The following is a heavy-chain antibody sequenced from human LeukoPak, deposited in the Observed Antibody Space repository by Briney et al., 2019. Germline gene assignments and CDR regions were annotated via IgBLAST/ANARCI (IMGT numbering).Heavy chain of an antibody. Sequence: PGGSLRLSCAASGFTFSSYEMNWVRQAPGKGLEWVSAISGSGDSTYYADSVKGRFTISRDNSKNTLYVQMSSLRAEDTAVYYCAKHYDTNFLDSFDIWGQGTMVTVSS. CDR1: GFTFSSYE. D-gene: IGHD3-22*01. CDR3: AKHYDTNFLDSFDI. CDR2: ISGSGDST. V-gene: IGHV3-23*01. J-gene: IGHJ3*02.